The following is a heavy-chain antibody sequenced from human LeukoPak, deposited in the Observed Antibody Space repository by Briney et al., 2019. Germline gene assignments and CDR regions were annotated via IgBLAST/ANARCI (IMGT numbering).Heavy chain of an antibody. J-gene: IGHJ4*02. CDR1: GFTVSSNY. CDR3: ARALTRSGYFDY. V-gene: IGHV3-66*01. CDR2: IYSGGST. D-gene: IGHD3-3*01. Sequence: GGSLRLSCAASGFTVSSNYMSWVRQAPGKGLGWVSVIYSGGSTYYADSVKGRFTISRDNSKNTLYLQMNSLRAEDTAVYYCARALTRSGYFDYWGQGTLVTVSS.